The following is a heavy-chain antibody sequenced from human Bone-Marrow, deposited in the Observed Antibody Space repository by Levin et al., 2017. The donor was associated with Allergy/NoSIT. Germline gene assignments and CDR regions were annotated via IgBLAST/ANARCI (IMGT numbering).Heavy chain of an antibody. CDR1: GGSLSSYS. Sequence: SETLSLTCTVSGGSLSSYSWSWIRQLPGRGLEWVGYIYNSGTTNYNSALMSRLTMSLDTSNNQFSLKLRSVTAADTAIYYCASLRPGNYYYYGFDVWGQGATVTVSS. CDR3: ASLRPGNYYYYGFDV. J-gene: IGHJ6*02. V-gene: IGHV4-59*01. D-gene: IGHD4-17*01. CDR2: IYNSGTT.